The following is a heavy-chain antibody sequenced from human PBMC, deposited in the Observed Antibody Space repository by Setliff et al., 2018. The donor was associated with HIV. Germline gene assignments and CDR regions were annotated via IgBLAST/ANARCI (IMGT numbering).Heavy chain of an antibody. CDR2: IYTSGTT. CDR1: GGSISNYY. CDR3: ARDRPPSTVDMLGAFDR. V-gene: IGHV4-59*01. D-gene: IGHD4-17*01. Sequence: KTSETLSLTCTVSGGSISNYYWSWIRQPPGKGLEWIGYIYTSGTTKYNHSLKSRVTMSVDTSKNQLSLKLSSLTDADTAVYYCARDRPPSTVDMLGAFDRWGQGTMVTVSS. J-gene: IGHJ3*02.